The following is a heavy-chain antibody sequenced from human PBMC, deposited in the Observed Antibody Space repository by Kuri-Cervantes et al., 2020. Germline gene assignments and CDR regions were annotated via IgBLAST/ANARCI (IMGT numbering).Heavy chain of an antibody. D-gene: IGHD2-2*01. Sequence: ASVKVSCKASGGTFSSYAISWVRQAPGQGLEWMGWISAYNGNTNYAQKLQGRVTMTTDTSTSTAYMELRSLRSDDTAVYYCAALYCSSTSCFNGGFDYWGQGTLVTVSS. CDR2: ISAYNGNT. J-gene: IGHJ4*02. V-gene: IGHV1-18*01. CDR3: AALYCSSTSCFNGGFDY. CDR1: GGTFSSYA.